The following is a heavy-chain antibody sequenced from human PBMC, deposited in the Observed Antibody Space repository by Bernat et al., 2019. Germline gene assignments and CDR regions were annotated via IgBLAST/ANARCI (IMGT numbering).Heavy chain of an antibody. CDR2: IIPILGTA. Sequence: QVQLVQSGAEVKKPGSSVTVSCQASVGTSSSYAISWVRQAPGQGLEWMGGIIPILGTANYAQKYQGRVTITGDRSTCTANVELSSVESEDTDVCGCATVGRCDSTATFDDRGRGTLVTDSS. CDR3: ATVGRCDSTATFDD. D-gene: IGHD2/OR15-2a*01. CDR1: VGTSSSYA. V-gene: IGHV1-69*06. J-gene: IGHJ4*02.